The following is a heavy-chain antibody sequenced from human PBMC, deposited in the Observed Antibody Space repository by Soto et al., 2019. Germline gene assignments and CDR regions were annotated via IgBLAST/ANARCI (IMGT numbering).Heavy chain of an antibody. CDR3: ANHYYDSSGYPC. J-gene: IGHJ6*03. D-gene: IGHD3-22*01. CDR2: IIPIFGSA. V-gene: IGHV1-46*01. Sequence: ASVKASCQASGYTFTSYYMHRVRQAPGQGLEWMGVIIPIFGSANYAQKFQDRVTNTADKSTSTAYMELSSLRSEDTAVYYCANHYYDSSGYPCWG. CDR1: GYTFTSYY.